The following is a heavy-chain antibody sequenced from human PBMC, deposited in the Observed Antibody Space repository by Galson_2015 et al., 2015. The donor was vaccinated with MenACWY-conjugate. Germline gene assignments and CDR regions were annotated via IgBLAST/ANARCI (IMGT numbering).Heavy chain of an antibody. CDR3: ARQGPTSTARNYFDP. CDR1: GYRFTDFW. D-gene: IGHD1-7*01. CDR2: IWPGDSDT. V-gene: IGHV5-51*01. J-gene: IGHJ5*02. Sequence: QSGAEVKKPGESLKISCTASGYRFTDFWIGWVRQMPGKGLEWMGIIWPGDSDTRYSPSFQGQVTISADKSINTAYSQWRSLRASDTAMYYCARQGPTSTARNYFDPWGQGTLVTVSS.